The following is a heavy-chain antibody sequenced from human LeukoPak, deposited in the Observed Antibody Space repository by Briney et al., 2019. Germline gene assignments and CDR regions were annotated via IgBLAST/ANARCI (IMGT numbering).Heavy chain of an antibody. CDR1: GGSISGHY. D-gene: IGHD1-26*01. CDR2: IHYSGRP. Sequence: SETLSLTCTVSGGSISGHYWTWIRQPPGKGLEWIGQIHYSGRPDYNPSLKSRVTISVDTSKNQLSLKVTSVTGADTAVYYCAREMRVGATPWDFEYYYYMDVWGKGTTVTVSS. V-gene: IGHV4-59*11. CDR3: AREMRVGATPWDFEYYYYMDV. J-gene: IGHJ6*03.